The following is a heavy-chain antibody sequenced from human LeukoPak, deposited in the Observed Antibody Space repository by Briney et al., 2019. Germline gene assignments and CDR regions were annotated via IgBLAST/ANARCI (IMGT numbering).Heavy chain of an antibody. CDR1: GYTFTGYY. D-gene: IGHD2-2*02. J-gene: IGHJ5*02. CDR2: INPDSGGT. V-gene: IGHV1-2*02. CDR3: AREPIVLVPAAIFNWFDP. Sequence: ASVKVSCKASGYTFTGYYIHWVRQAPGQGPELMGWINPDSGGTNYAQKFQGRVTMSRAASISTAYMEVSRLRSDDTAVYYCAREPIVLVPAAIFNWFDPWGQGTLVTVSS.